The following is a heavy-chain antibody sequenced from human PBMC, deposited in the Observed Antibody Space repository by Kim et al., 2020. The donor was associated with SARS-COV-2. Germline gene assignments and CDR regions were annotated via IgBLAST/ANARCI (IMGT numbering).Heavy chain of an antibody. J-gene: IGHJ4*02. V-gene: IGHV3-23*01. CDR1: GFTFSNYA. Sequence: GGSLRLSCAASGFTFSNYAMSWVRQAPGKGLEWVSALSGSGGSTYYADSVKGRFTISRDNSKNTLYLQMNSLRADDTAVYSCAKDPHYNFWSGYYFDYWGQGTLVTVSS. D-gene: IGHD3-3*01. CDR2: LSGSGGST. CDR3: AKDPHYNFWSGYYFDY.